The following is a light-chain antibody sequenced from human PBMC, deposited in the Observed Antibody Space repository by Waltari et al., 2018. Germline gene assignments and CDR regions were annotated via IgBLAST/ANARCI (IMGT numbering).Light chain of an antibody. CDR3: QQAYSTPQRGLT. V-gene: IGKV1-39*01. CDR1: QSIIAY. J-gene: IGKJ4*01. CDR2: TAT. Sequence: DIQMTHSPSSLSASVGDRGTIPCRASQSIIAYVNWYQQKPGEAPKLLIYTATNLQSGVPSRFSGSGSGTDFTLTISSLQPEDFATYYCQQAYSTPQRGLTFGGGTKVDIK.